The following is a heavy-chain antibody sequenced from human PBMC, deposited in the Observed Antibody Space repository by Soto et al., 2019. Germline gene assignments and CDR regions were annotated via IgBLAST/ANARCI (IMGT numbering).Heavy chain of an antibody. D-gene: IGHD3-22*01. CDR2: VFSNDAK. Sequence: SGPTLVNPTETLTLTCTVSGFSLSHIRVGVGWIRQPPGKALEWLAHVFSNDAKSYSPSLKGRLTISRDTFRSQVVLTMTNVDPVDTDTYFCEHSPHYYDSGRVGAFDIWGQGTMVT. CDR1: GFSLSHIRVG. V-gene: IGHV2-26*01. CDR3: EHSPHYYDSGRVGAFDI. J-gene: IGHJ3*02.